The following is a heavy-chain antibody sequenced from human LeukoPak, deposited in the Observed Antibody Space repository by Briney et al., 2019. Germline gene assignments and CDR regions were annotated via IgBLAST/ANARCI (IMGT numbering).Heavy chain of an antibody. J-gene: IGHJ6*03. V-gene: IGHV3-21*01. D-gene: IGHD3-3*01. Sequence: GGSLRLSCAASGFTFSSYSMNWVRQAPRKGLEWVSSISSSSSYIYYADSVKGRFTISRDNAKNSRYLQMTSLRAEDTSVYYCGRCEEEYYNFWSGYYRCYYYYMDVWGKGTTVPVSS. CDR2: ISSSSSYI. CDR3: GRCEEEYYNFWSGYYRCYYYYMDV. CDR1: GFTFSSYS.